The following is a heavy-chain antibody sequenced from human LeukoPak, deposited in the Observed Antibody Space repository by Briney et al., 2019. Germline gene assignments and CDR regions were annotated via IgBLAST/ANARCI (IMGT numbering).Heavy chain of an antibody. CDR2: ISYDGSNK. CDR1: GFTFSTYA. D-gene: IGHD6-13*01. Sequence: GRSLRLSCAGSGFTFSTYAMHWVRQAPGKGLEWVAVISYDGSNKYYPDSVKGRFTISRDNSKNTLYLQMNSLRAEDTAEYYCARDIQSSSWFYYYYYGMDVWGKGTTVTVSS. CDR3: ARDIQSSSWFYYYYYGMDV. J-gene: IGHJ6*04. V-gene: IGHV3-30*04.